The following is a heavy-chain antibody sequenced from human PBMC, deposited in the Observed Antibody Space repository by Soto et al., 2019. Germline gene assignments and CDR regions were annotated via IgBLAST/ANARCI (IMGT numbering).Heavy chain of an antibody. Sequence: EVQLLESGGGLVQPGGSLRLSSAASGFTFSSYAMSWVRQAPGKGLEWVSAISGSGGSTYYADSVKGRFTISRDNSKNTLYLQMNSLRAEDTAVYYCAKTFMITFGGVIVNHAFDIWGQGTMVTVSS. J-gene: IGHJ3*02. CDR1: GFTFSSYA. V-gene: IGHV3-23*01. CDR2: ISGSGGST. CDR3: AKTFMITFGGVIVNHAFDI. D-gene: IGHD3-16*02.